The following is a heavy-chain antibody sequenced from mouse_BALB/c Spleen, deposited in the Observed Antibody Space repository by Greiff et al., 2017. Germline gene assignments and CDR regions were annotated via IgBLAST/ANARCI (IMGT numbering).Heavy chain of an antibody. CDR1: GYTFTDYA. V-gene: IGHV1S137*01. Sequence: VQLVESGAELVRPGVSVKISCKGSGYTFTDYAMHWVKQSHAKSLEWIGVISTYYGDASYNQKFKGKATMTVDKSSSTAYMELARLTSEDSAIYYCARENYRLFDYWGQGTTLTVSS. D-gene: IGHD2-14*01. CDR2: ISTYYGDA. J-gene: IGHJ2*01. CDR3: ARENYRLFDY.